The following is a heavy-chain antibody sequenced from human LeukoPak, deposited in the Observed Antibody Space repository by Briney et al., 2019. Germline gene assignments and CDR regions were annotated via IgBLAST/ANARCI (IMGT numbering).Heavy chain of an antibody. J-gene: IGHJ4*02. CDR2: IGSSGTTI. CDR3: ARGGYSDYLNC. Sequence: GGSLRPSCAASGFTFSDYQMSWIRQAPGKGLEWVSYIGSSGTTIYYADSVKGRFTISRDNAKNSLYLQMNSLRAEDTAVYYCARGGYSDYLNCWGQGTLVTVSS. CDR1: GFTFSDYQ. V-gene: IGHV3-11*04. D-gene: IGHD1-1*01.